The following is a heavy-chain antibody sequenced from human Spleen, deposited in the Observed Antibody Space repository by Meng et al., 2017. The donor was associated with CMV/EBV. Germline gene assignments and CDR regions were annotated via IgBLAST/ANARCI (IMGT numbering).Heavy chain of an antibody. D-gene: IGHD2-2*01. CDR1: GGTFSSYA. CDR2: ISAYNGNT. CDR3: ARDEYCSSTSCRNWFDS. V-gene: IGHV1-18*01. J-gene: IGHJ5*01. Sequence: ASVKVSCKASGGTFSSYAISWVRQAPGQGLEWMGWISAYNGNTNYAQKLQGRVTMTTDTSTSTAYMELRSLRSDDTAVYYCARDEYCSSTSCRNWFDSWGQGTLVTVSS.